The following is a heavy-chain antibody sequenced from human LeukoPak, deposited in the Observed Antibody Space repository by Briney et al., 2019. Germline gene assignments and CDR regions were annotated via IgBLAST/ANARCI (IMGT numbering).Heavy chain of an antibody. CDR2: ISGSGGST. V-gene: IGHV3-23*01. D-gene: IGHD3-22*01. J-gene: IGHJ4*02. CDR3: VRTDYYDSSGYYLSNPGVY. Sequence: GGSLRLSCAASGFTFSSYAMNWVRQAPGKGLEWVSAISGSGGSTYYADSVKGRFTISRDNSKNTLYLQMNSLRAEDTAVYYCVRTDYYDSSGYYLSNPGVYWGQGTLVTVSS. CDR1: GFTFSSYA.